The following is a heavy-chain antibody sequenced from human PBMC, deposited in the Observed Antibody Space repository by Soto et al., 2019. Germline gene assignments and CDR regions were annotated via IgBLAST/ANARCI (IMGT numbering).Heavy chain of an antibody. Sequence: VKVSCKASGGTFSSYAISWVRQAPGQGLEWMGGIIPIFGTANYAQKFQGRVTITADESTSTAYMELSSLRSEDTAVYYCARVSGLRLGELWDYWGQGTLVTVSS. CDR1: GGTFSSYA. V-gene: IGHV1-69*13. CDR3: ARVSGLRLGELWDY. J-gene: IGHJ4*02. D-gene: IGHD3-16*01. CDR2: IIPIFGTA.